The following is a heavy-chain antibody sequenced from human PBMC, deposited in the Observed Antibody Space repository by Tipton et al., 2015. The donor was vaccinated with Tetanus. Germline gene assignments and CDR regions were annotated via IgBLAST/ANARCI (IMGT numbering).Heavy chain of an antibody. D-gene: IGHD4-23*01. CDR2: IYYSGST. CDR1: GGSISSYY. CDR3: ARGGDYGGVYWYFDL. J-gene: IGHJ2*01. V-gene: IGHV4-59*01. Sequence: TLSLTCTVSGGSISSYYWSWIRQPPGKGLEWIGYIYYSGSTNYNPSLKSRVTISVDTSKNQFSRKLSSVTAADTAVYYCARGGDYGGVYWYFDLWGRGTLVTVSS.